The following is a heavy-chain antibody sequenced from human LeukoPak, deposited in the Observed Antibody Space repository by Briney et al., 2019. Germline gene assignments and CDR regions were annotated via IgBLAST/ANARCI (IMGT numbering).Heavy chain of an antibody. V-gene: IGHV4-4*07. D-gene: IGHD2-15*01. CDR3: ARGRYCSADIYSGGDGFDI. CDR1: GGSINNYS. CDR2: IFTRGST. Sequence: SQTMSPTRTVSGGSINNYSSGWNRHLAGKGLEWIGRIFTRGSTNYNPSLTNRLTMTVDTSKNQFSLKLSSVTAADTAVYYCARGRYCSADIYSGGDGFDIWGQGTMVSVSS. J-gene: IGHJ3*02.